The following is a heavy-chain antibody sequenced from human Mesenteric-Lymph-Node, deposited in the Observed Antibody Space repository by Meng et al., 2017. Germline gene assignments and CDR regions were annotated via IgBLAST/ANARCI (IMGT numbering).Heavy chain of an antibody. CDR3: ARVLRAASKAYYYDSSGTLAAVDN. Sequence: ASVNVSCKASGYTFTSYDINWVRQATGQGLEWMGWMNPNSGNTGYAQKFQGRVTMTRNTSISTAYMELSSLRSEDTAVYYCARVLRAASKAYYYDSSGTLAAVDNWGQGTLVTVSS. J-gene: IGHJ4*02. CDR1: GYTFTSYD. D-gene: IGHD3-22*01. CDR2: MNPNSGNT. V-gene: IGHV1-8*01.